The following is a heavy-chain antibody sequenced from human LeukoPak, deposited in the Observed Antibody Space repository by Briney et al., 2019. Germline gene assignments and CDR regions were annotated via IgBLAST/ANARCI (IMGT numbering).Heavy chain of an antibody. Sequence: GRSLRLSCAASGFTFSSYGMHWVRQAPGKGLEWGAVIWYEGSNKYYAHTVKSRFTISRGNSKNPLYLKMSSLGAEDTAVYYCARGDYYGSGSPGPLFYWGQGTLVTVSS. CDR2: IWYEGSNK. J-gene: IGHJ4*02. D-gene: IGHD3-10*01. CDR1: GFTFSSYG. CDR3: ARGDYYGSGSPGPLFY. V-gene: IGHV3-33*01.